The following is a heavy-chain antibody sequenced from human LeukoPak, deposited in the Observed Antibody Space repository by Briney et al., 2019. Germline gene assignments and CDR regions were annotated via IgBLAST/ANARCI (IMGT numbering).Heavy chain of an antibody. V-gene: IGHV4-39*01. CDR1: GGSISSSSYY. D-gene: IGHD6-13*01. CDR2: IYYSGST. J-gene: IGHJ3*02. Sequence: PSETLSLTCTVSGGSISSSSYYWGWIRQPPEKGLEWIGSIYYSGSTYYNPSLKSRVTISVDTSKNQFSLKLSSVTAADTAVYYCARPLIAAVDAFDIWGQGTMVTVSS. CDR3: ARPLIAAVDAFDI.